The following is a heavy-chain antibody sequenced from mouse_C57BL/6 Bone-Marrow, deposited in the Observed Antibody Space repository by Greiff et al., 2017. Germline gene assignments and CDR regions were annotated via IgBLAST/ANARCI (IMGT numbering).Heavy chain of an antibody. J-gene: IGHJ4*01. CDR3: ARWGTTVVGPYAMDY. V-gene: IGHV1-9*01. CDR2: ILPGSGST. D-gene: IGHD1-1*01. Sequence: QVQLQQSGAELMKPGASVKLSCKATGYTFTGYWIEWVKQRPGNGLEWIGEILPGSGSTNYNEKFKGKATFTADTSSNTAYMQLSSLTTDDSAIYYCARWGTTVVGPYAMDYWGQGTSVTVSS. CDR1: GYTFTGYW.